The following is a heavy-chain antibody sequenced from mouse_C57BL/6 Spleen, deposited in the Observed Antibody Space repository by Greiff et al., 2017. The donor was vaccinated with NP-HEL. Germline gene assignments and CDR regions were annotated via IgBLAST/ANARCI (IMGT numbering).Heavy chain of an antibody. J-gene: IGHJ4*01. CDR2: IDPEDGET. Sequence: EVQLVESGAELVKPGASVKLSCTASGFNIKDYYMHWVKQRTEQGLEWIGRIDPEDGETKYAPKFPGKATITADTSSNTAYLQISSLTSEDTAVYYCARSSGGAMDYWGKGASVTVSS. V-gene: IGHV14-2*01. CDR3: ARSSGGAMDY. D-gene: IGHD1-1*01. CDR1: GFNIKDYY.